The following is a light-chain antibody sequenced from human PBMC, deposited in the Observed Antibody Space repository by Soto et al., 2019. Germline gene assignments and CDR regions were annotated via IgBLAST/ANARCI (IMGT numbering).Light chain of an antibody. CDR2: LTS. V-gene: IGKV3-11*01. CDR3: HQRQSWPRT. Sequence: VLTQSPATLSSFPGDRVTLSCRASQAVNTRLAWYQHKPGQAPRLLIYLTSNRAAGIPARFSGSGSGTDFTLTISDVEPEDFAVYYCHQRQSWPRTFGQGTKVDIK. J-gene: IGKJ1*01. CDR1: QAVNTR.